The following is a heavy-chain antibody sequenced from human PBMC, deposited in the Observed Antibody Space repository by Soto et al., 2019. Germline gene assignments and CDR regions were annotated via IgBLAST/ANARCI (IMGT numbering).Heavy chain of an antibody. J-gene: IGHJ3*02. D-gene: IGHD2-2*01. V-gene: IGHV5-51*01. CDR1: GYSFTSYW. CDR2: IYPGNSDT. CDR3: ARQREACSSTSCYYPFDI. Sequence: LGESLKISCKGSGYSFTSYWIGWVRQMPGKGLEWMGIIYPGNSDTRYSPSFQGQVAISADKSISTAHLQWSSLKASDTATYYCARQREACSSTSCYYPFDIWGQGTRVTVSS.